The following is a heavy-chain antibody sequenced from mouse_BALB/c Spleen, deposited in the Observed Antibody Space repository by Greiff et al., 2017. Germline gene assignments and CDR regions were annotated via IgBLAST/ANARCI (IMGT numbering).Heavy chain of an antibody. D-gene: IGHD1-1*01. V-gene: IGHV2-9*02. CDR2: IWAGGST. J-gene: IGHJ3*01. CDR1: GFSLTSYG. Sequence: VKLMESGPGLVAPSQSLSITCTVSGFSLTSYGVHWVRQPPGKGLEWLGVIWAGGSTNYNSALMSRLSISKDNSKSQVFLKMNSLQTDDTAMYYCASSHYYGSSSFAYWGQGTLVTVSA. CDR3: ASSHYYGSSSFAY.